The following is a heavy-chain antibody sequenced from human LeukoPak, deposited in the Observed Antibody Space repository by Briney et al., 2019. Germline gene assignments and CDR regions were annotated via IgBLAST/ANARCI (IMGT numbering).Heavy chain of an antibody. J-gene: IGHJ4*02. CDR3: AREGGYDILPGYHDY. V-gene: IGHV1-2*02. CDR2: INPNNGDT. Sequence: ASVKVSCKAPVYTFTAYYMHWVRQAPGQGLEWMGWINPNNGDTNYVQKFQGRVTMTRDTSISTAYMELTWLRSDDTAVYYCAREGGYDILPGYHDYWGQGTLVTVSS. D-gene: IGHD3-9*01. CDR1: VYTFTAYY.